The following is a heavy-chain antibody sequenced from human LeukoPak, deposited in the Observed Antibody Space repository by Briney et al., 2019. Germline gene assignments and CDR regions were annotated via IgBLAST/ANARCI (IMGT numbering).Heavy chain of an antibody. CDR2: IYPGDSDT. CDR3: ARGFCSASDCDNWFDP. D-gene: IGHD2-15*01. Sequence: GESLKISCKGFGYSFTTFWIGWVRQMPGKGLEWMGIIYPGDSDTRYSPSFQGQVTISADKSISTAYLQWSSLKASDTAMYYCARGFCSASDCDNWFDPWGQGTLVTVSS. J-gene: IGHJ5*02. V-gene: IGHV5-51*01. CDR1: GYSFTTFW.